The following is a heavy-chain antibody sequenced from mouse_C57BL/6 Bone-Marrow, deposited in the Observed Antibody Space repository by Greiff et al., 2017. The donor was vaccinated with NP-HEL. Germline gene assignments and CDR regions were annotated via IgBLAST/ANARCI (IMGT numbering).Heavy chain of an antibody. CDR1: GFTFSDYY. D-gene: IGHD1-1*01. CDR3: ARVGIYYCGSSHWYFDV. J-gene: IGHJ1*03. Sequence: EVKLVESEGGLVQPGSSMKLSCTASGFTFSDYYMAWVRQVPEKGLEWVANINYDGSSTYYLDSLKSRFIISRDNAKNILYLQMSSLKSEDTATYYCARVGIYYCGSSHWYFDVWGTGTTVTVSS. V-gene: IGHV5-16*01. CDR2: INYDGSST.